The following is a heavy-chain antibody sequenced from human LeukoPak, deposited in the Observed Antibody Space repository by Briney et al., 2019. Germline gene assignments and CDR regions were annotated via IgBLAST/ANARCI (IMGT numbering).Heavy chain of an antibody. Sequence: GGSLRLSCAASGFTFSSYAMSWVRQAPGKGLEWVSAISGSGGSTYYADSVKGRFTISRDNAQNSLYLQMNSLRDEDTAVYYCARDYYDSSGYYRGQHWGQGTLVTVSS. V-gene: IGHV3-23*01. CDR1: GFTFSSYA. D-gene: IGHD3-22*01. CDR2: ISGSGGST. CDR3: ARDYYDSSGYYRGQH. J-gene: IGHJ1*01.